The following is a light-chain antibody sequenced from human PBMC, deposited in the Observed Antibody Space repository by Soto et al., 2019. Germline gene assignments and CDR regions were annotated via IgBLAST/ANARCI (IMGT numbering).Light chain of an antibody. J-gene: IGLJ3*02. CDR3: STWDASLSGRV. V-gene: IGLV3-21*02. CDR2: DDG. CDR1: SVGWKN. Sequence: SSELTQTPSVSVAPGQTARITCGGESVGWKNVHWYQQKPGQAPVLVVYDDGDRPSGIPERVSGSKSGTSASLAISGLRSEDEADYYCSTWDASLSGRVFGGGTKVTVL.